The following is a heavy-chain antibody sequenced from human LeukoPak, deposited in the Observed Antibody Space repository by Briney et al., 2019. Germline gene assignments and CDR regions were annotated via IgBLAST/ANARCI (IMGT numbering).Heavy chain of an antibody. V-gene: IGHV3-7*01. CDR3: AKADIVVVPAAPVDY. Sequence: GGSLRLSCAASGFTFSSYAMSWVRQAPGKGLEWVANIKQDGSEKYYVDSVKGRFTISRDNAKNSLYLQMNSLRAEDTAVYYCAKADIVVVPAAPVDYWGQGTLVTVSS. D-gene: IGHD2-2*01. J-gene: IGHJ4*02. CDR1: GFTFSSYA. CDR2: IKQDGSEK.